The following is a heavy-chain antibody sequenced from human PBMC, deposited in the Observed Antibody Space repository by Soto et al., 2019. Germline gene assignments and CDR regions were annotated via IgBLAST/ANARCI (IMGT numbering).Heavy chain of an antibody. CDR3: ATDTNSRYFDWYVFDY. V-gene: IGHV3-30*03. J-gene: IGHJ4*02. CDR1: GFTFSSYG. Sequence: GGSLRLSCAASGFTFSSYGMHWVRQAPGKGLEWVAVISYDGSNKYYADSVKGRFTISRDNSKNTLYLQMNSLRAEDTAVYYCATDTNSRYFDWYVFDYWGQGTLVTVYS. D-gene: IGHD3-9*01. CDR2: ISYDGSNK.